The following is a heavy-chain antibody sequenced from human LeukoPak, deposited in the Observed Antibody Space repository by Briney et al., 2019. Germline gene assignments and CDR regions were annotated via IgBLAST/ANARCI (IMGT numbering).Heavy chain of an antibody. V-gene: IGHV1-18*01. CDR3: ARDIDTSGSYYNPPDAIDI. CDR2: ISAFNGNT. CDR1: GYTFTSYG. D-gene: IGHD3-10*01. Sequence: GPSVKVSCKASGYTFTSYGINWVRQAPGQGPEWMGWISAFNGNTKYAQKLQGRVTMTTDTATSTAYMELRSLTSDDTAVYYCARDIDTSGSYYNPPDAIDIWGQGTMVTVSS. J-gene: IGHJ3*02.